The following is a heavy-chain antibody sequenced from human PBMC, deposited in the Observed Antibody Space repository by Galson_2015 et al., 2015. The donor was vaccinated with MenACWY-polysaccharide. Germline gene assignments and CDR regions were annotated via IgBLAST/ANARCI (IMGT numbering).Heavy chain of an antibody. CDR3: AKKKGILRTSPYDGDY. CDR1: GFTFSRYG. V-gene: IGHV3-23*01. CDR2: ISGSGGST. D-gene: IGHD1-1*01. J-gene: IGHJ4*02. Sequence: SLRLSCAASGFTFSRYGMSWVRQAPGKGLEWVSGISGSGGSTYYADSVQGRFTISRDNSKNTLYLQMNSLRAEDTAIFYCAKKKGILRTSPYDGDYWGQGTLVTVS.